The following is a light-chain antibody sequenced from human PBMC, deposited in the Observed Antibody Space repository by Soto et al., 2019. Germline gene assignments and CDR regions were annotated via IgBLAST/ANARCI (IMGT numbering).Light chain of an antibody. V-gene: IGLV2-14*01. CDR2: EVS. Sequence: QSVLTQPASVSGSPGQSITISCTGTSGDVGGYNYVSWYQQYPGKAPKLIIYEVSNRPSGISNRFSGSKSGNTASLTISGLQAEDEADYYCSSYTTTSTLGVFGGGTKLTVL. J-gene: IGLJ3*02. CDR3: SSYTTTSTLGV. CDR1: SGDVGGYNY.